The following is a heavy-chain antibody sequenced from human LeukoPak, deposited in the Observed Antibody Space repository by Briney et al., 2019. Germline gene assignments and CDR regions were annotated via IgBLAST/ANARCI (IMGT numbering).Heavy chain of an antibody. CDR1: GFTFSSYE. V-gene: IGHV3-48*03. J-gene: IGHJ4*02. D-gene: IGHD3-10*01. CDR2: ISSSGSTI. Sequence: PGGSLRLSCAASGFTFSSYEMNWVRQAPGKGLEWVSYISSSGSTIYYADSVKGRFTISRDNSKNTLYLQVNSLRAEDTAVYYCVKDQSGSGSWWGQGTLVTVSS. CDR3: VKDQSGSGSW.